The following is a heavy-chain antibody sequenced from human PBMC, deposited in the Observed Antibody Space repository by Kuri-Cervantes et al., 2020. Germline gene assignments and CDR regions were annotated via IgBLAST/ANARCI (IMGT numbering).Heavy chain of an antibody. D-gene: IGHD6-13*01. J-gene: IGHJ6*02. V-gene: IGHV3-30*03. CDR3: TTDPSSSWSPYYYYGMDV. Sequence: GGSLRLSCAASGFTFSSYGMHWVRQAPGKGLEWVAVISYDGSNKYYADSVKGRFTISRDNSKNTLYLQMNSLKTEDTAVYYCTTDPSSSWSPYYYYGMDVWGQGTTVTVSS. CDR2: ISYDGSNK. CDR1: GFTFSSYG.